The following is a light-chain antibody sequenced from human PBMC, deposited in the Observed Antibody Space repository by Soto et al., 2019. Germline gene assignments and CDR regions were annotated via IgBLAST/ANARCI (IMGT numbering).Light chain of an antibody. CDR1: QSIITY. CDR3: LQYNNYPRT. Sequence: DIQMTQSPSSLSASVGDRVTITCRASQSIITYLNWYQQKPGKAPQLLIYAASTLESGVPPRFSGSGSGTEFTLTISSLQPEDFATYYCLQYNNYPRTFGQGTRVEIK. V-gene: IGKV1-17*01. CDR2: AAS. J-gene: IGKJ1*01.